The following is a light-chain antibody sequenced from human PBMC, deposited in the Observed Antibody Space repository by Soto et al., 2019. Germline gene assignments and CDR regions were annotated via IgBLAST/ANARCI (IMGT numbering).Light chain of an antibody. J-gene: IGKJ1*01. CDR3: HQYNNWPSWT. CDR1: QTISSW. Sequence: DIHMTQSPSTLSLSLGDRVTITFLASQTISSWLAWYQQKPGKAPKLLIYKASTLKSGVPSRFSGSGSGTEFTLTISSLQPEDFAVYYCHQYNNWPSWTFGQGTKVDIK. CDR2: KAS. V-gene: IGKV1-5*03.